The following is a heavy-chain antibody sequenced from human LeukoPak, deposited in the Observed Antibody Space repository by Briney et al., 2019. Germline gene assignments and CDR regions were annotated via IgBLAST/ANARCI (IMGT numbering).Heavy chain of an antibody. J-gene: IGHJ4*02. CDR1: GGSISSYY. CDR2: IYYSGST. V-gene: IGHV4-59*08. CDR3: ARSSSSSWQGFDY. Sequence: PSETLSLTCTVSGGSISSYYWSWIRQPPGKGLEWIGYIYYSGSTNYNPSLKSRVTISVDTSKNQFSLKLSSVTAADTAVYYCARSSSSSWQGFDYWGQGTLVTVSS. D-gene: IGHD6-6*01.